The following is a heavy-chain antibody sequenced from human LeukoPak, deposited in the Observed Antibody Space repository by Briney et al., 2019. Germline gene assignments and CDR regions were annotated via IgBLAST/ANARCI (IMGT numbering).Heavy chain of an antibody. V-gene: IGHV4-34*01. Sequence: PSETLSLTCAVYGGSFSGYYWSWIRQPPGKGLEWIGEINHSGSTNYNPSLKSRVTISVDTSKNQFSLKLSSVTAADTAVYYCARASSSSWDFDYWGQGTLVTVSS. CDR3: ARASSSSWDFDY. CDR2: INHSGST. J-gene: IGHJ4*02. D-gene: IGHD6-13*01. CDR1: GGSFSGYY.